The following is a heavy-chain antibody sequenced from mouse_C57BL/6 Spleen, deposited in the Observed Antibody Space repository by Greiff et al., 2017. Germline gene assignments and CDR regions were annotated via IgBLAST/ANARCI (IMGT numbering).Heavy chain of an antibody. CDR1: GYAFSSSW. CDR2: IYPGGGDT. J-gene: IGHJ4*01. V-gene: IGHV1-82*01. D-gene: IGHD3-2*02. CDR3: ARLGPSGYAMGY. Sequence: QVQLQQSGPELVKPGASVKISCKASGYAFSSSWMNWVKQRPGKGLEWIGRIYPGGGDTNYNGKFKGKATLTVDKSSSTAYMQLSSLSSEDSAVYCWARLGPSGYAMGYWGQGTSVTVSS.